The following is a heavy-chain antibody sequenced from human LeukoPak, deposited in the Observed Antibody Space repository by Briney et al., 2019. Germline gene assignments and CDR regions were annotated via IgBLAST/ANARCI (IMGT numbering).Heavy chain of an antibody. D-gene: IGHD1-20*01. CDR2: IYHSGRT. V-gene: IGHV4-38-2*02. CDR1: GYSISNGSY. J-gene: IGHJ4*02. Sequence: SSETLSLTCTVSGYSISNGSYWGYIRQPPGKGLEWIGSIYHSGRTHYNPSLKSRVNISVDTSKNQFSLKLSSVTAADTAVYYCARVLPITPYFDYWGQGTLVTVSS. CDR3: ARVLPITPYFDY.